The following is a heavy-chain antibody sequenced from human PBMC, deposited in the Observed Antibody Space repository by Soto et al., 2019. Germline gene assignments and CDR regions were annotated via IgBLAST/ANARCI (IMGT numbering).Heavy chain of an antibody. CDR1: GGSFSGYY. D-gene: IGHD2-21*02. CDR2: INHSGST. Sequence: SESLSLTCAVYGGSFSGYYLSWIRQPPGKGLEWIGEINHSGSTNYNPSLKSRVTISVDTSKNQFSLKLSSVTAADTSVYYCARGFRLVVTNEYNWFDPWGQGTLVTVSS. V-gene: IGHV4-34*01. CDR3: ARGFRLVVTNEYNWFDP. J-gene: IGHJ5*02.